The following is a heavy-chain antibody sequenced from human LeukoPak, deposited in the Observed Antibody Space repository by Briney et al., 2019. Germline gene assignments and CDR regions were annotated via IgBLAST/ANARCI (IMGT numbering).Heavy chain of an antibody. D-gene: IGHD6-25*01. J-gene: IGHJ4*02. Sequence: SETLSLTCAVSGVSISNYCLSWIRQPPGKGLEWIGHIYFIGNTNYNASLKSRVTISLDTSKNHFSLKLTSVTAADTAIYYCATKKTTPRSGFDYWGQGTLVTVSS. CDR3: ATKKTTPRSGFDY. CDR2: IYFIGNT. V-gene: IGHV4-59*01. CDR1: GVSISNYC.